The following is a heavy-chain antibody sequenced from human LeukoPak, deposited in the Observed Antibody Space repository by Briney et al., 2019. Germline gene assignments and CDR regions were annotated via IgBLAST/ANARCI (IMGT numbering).Heavy chain of an antibody. D-gene: IGHD4/OR15-4a*01. CDR2: IFTSGST. CDR1: GGSITSDY. J-gene: IGHJ5*02. CDR3: SRGGANDL. Sequence: SETLSLTCTVSGGSITSDYWSWIRQPAGKGLEWIGRIFTSGSTSYNPSLKSRVTMSLDTSKNQSSLKLSSVTAADTAVYFCSRGGANDLWGQGTLVTVSS. V-gene: IGHV4-4*07.